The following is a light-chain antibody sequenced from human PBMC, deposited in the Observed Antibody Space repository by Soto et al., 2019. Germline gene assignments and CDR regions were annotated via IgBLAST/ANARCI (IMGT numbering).Light chain of an antibody. CDR3: QQYVSSPHT. Sequence: EIVLTQSPGTLSLSQGERATLSCRASQSVSSSYLAWYQQKPGQAPRLLIYGASSSATGIPGRFSGSGSWTDFTFAISRLQPEDFEVYYCQQYVSSPHTLGQGTRLVIK. J-gene: IGKJ5*01. CDR2: GAS. V-gene: IGKV3-20*01. CDR1: QSVSSSY.